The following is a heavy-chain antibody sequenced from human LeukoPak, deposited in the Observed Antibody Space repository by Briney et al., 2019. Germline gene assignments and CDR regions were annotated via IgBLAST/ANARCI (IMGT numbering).Heavy chain of an antibody. V-gene: IGHV4-59*01. Sequence: PSETLSLTCTVSGGSISSYYWSWIRQPPGKGLEWIGYIYYSGSTNYNPSRKSRVTISVDTSKNQFSLKLSSVTAADTAVYYCARGRLNVATTYYYYYGMDVWGQGTTVTVSS. CDR2: IYYSGST. J-gene: IGHJ6*02. D-gene: IGHD5-12*01. CDR1: GGSISSYY. CDR3: ARGRLNVATTYYYYYGMDV.